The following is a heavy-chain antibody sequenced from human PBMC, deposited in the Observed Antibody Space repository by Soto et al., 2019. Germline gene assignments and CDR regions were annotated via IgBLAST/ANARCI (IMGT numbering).Heavy chain of an antibody. CDR2: IIPIFGTA. CDR1: GGTFSSYA. J-gene: IGHJ5*02. CDR3: ASGPHGDGGEDNWFDP. D-gene: IGHD3-16*01. Sequence: QVQLVQSGAEVKKPGSSVKVSCKASGGTFSSYAISWVRQAPGQGLEWMGGIIPIFGTANYAQKFQGRVTIPADESTSTAYMELSSLRSEDTAVYYCASGPHGDGGEDNWFDPWGQGTLVTVSS. V-gene: IGHV1-69*12.